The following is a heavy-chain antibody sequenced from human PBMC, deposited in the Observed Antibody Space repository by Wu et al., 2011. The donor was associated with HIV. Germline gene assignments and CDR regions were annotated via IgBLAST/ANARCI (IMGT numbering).Heavy chain of an antibody. V-gene: IGHV1-2*02. D-gene: IGHD3-3*01. CDR3: ARVEARDFWSGYYDY. J-gene: IGHJ4*02. CDR1: GYTFTGYY. Sequence: QVQLVQSGAEVKKPGASVKVSCKASGYTFTGYYMHWVRQAPGQGLEWMGWINPNSGGTNYAQKFQGRVTMTRDTSISTAYMELSSLRSDDTAVYYCARVEARDFWSGYYDYWGQGTLVTVSP. CDR2: INPNSGGT.